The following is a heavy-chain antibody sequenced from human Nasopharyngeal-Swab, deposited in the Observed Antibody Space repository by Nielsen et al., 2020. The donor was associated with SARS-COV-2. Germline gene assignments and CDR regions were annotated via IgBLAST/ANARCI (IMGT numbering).Heavy chain of an antibody. J-gene: IGHJ6*02. Sequence: SETLSLTCAVSGGSISSSNWWSWVRQPPGKGLEWIGEIYHSGSTNYNPSLKGRVTISVDTSKNQFSLKLSSVTAADTAVYYCARVKGIAAANYYYGMDVWGQGTTVTVSS. CDR1: GGSISSSNW. D-gene: IGHD6-13*01. CDR3: ARVKGIAAANYYYGMDV. V-gene: IGHV4-4*02. CDR2: IYHSGST.